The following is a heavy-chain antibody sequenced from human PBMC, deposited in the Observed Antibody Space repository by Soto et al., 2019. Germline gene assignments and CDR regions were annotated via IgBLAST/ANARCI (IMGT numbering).Heavy chain of an antibody. CDR2: ISSSSSYI. CDR1: GFTFSSYS. Sequence: EVQLLESGGGLVQPGGSLRLSCAASGFTFSSYSMNWVRQAPGKGLEWVSSISSSSSYIYYADSVKGRFTISRDNAKNSLYLQMNSLRAEDTAVYYCARDSMSYYDFWSGYFPFDPWGQGTLVTVSS. D-gene: IGHD3-3*01. J-gene: IGHJ5*02. CDR3: ARDSMSYYDFWSGYFPFDP. V-gene: IGHV3-21*02.